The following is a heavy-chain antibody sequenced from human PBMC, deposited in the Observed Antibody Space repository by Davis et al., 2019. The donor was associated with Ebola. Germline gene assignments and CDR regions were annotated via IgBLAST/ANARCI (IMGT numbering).Heavy chain of an antibody. CDR2: ISGYNGNT. CDR1: GYTFISYG. CDR3: TRGLGYCTNGVCHNWFDP. Sequence: ASVKVSCKASGYTFISYGISWVRQAPGQGLEWMGWISGYNGNTKYAQKFQGRVTMTTDTSTSTAYMELRSLRADDTAVYFCTRGLGYCTNGVCHNWFDPWGQGTLVTVSS. V-gene: IGHV1-18*01. D-gene: IGHD2-8*01. J-gene: IGHJ5*02.